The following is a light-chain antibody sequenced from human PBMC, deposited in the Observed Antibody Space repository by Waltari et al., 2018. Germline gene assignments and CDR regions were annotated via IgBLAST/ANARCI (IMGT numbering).Light chain of an antibody. V-gene: IGKV1-16*01. Sequence: DIQMTQSPSSLSASVGDRVTITCRASQDISNLVAWFQQKPGKAPKSLVYLISTLQSGVPSRFGGSGSGTNFTLTISSLQPEDFATYYCHQYKSYPITFGPGTKVDIK. CDR2: LIS. CDR1: QDISNL. J-gene: IGKJ3*01. CDR3: HQYKSYPIT.